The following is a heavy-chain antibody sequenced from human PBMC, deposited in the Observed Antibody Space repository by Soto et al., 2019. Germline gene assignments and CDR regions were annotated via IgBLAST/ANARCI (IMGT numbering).Heavy chain of an antibody. CDR1: GFTFSSFS. V-gene: IGHV3-21*01. J-gene: IGHJ6*03. CDR3: ARLISRVVVAEDYYYMDV. CDR2: ISSSSSYI. D-gene: IGHD2-15*01. Sequence: GGSLRLSXAASGFTFSSFSMNWVRQAPGKGLEWVSSISSSSSYIYYADSVKGRFTISRDNAKNSLYLQMNSLRAEDTAVYYCARLISRVVVAEDYYYMDVWGKGTTVTVSS.